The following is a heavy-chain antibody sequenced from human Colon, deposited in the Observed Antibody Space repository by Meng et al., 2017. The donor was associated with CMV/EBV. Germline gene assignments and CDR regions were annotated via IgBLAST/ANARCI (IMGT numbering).Heavy chain of an antibody. CDR1: GFTLHTYA. CDR3: ARDPDRDHSGSGRCLDS. V-gene: IGHV3-21*01. J-gene: IGHJ5*01. D-gene: IGHD3-10*01. CDR2: ISDTSTYI. Sequence: GGSLRLSCAASGFTLHTYAMNWVRQTPGKGLEWVSFISDTSTYIYYADSVKGRFTISRDNAKNSLYLQMNSLRAEDTAVYYCARDPDRDHSGSGRCLDSWGQGTQVTVSS.